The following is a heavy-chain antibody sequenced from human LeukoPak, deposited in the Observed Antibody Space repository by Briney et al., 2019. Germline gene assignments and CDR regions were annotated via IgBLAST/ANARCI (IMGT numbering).Heavy chain of an antibody. CDR2: IGGSGAST. CDR3: ARDGYSNYFYIDV. CDR1: GFAFNFYA. D-gene: IGHD5-24*01. V-gene: IGHV3-23*01. J-gene: IGHJ6*03. Sequence: GGSLRLSCEASGFAFNFYAMSWVRQTPGKGLQWVSGIGGSGASTHYAESVKGRFAISRDNSKNTLALQMNSLTAEDTAVYYCARDGYSNYFYIDVWGKGTTVTVSS.